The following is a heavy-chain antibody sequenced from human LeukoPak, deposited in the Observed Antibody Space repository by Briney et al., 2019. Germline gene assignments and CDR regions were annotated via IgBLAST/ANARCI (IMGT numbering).Heavy chain of an antibody. CDR3: ARESIAARRFDY. Sequence: EASVKVSCKASGYTITGYYMHWVRQAPGQGLEWMGWINPNSGGTNYAQKFQGRVTMTRDTSISTAYMELSRLRSDDTAVYYCARESIAARRFDYWGQGTLVTVSS. D-gene: IGHD6-6*01. V-gene: IGHV1-2*02. CDR1: GYTITGYY. CDR2: INPNSGGT. J-gene: IGHJ4*02.